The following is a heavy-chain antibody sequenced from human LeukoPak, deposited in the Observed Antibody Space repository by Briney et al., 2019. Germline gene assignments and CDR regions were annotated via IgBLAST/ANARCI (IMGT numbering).Heavy chain of an antibody. CDR1: GFTFTSYA. Sequence: GRSLRLFCAAAGFTFTSYAMHWVRQAPRKGPEYVSAISSNGGSTYYANSVTGRFTISRDNCKNTLYLQMGSLTAEDMAVDYCARGTRGFDYWGQGALLTVSS. J-gene: IGHJ4*02. D-gene: IGHD3-10*01. CDR2: ISSNGGST. V-gene: IGHV3-64*01. CDR3: ARGTRGFDY.